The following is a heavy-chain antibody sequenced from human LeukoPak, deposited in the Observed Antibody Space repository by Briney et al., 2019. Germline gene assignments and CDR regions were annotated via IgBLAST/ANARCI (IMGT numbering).Heavy chain of an antibody. J-gene: IGHJ5*01. CDR3: AAGDIAAAGTVT. CDR2: IVVGSGNT. D-gene: IGHD6-13*01. V-gene: IGHV1-58*02. CDR1: GFTFTSSA. Sequence: TSVKVSCKASGFTFTSSAMQWVRQARGQRLEWIGWIVVGSGNTNYAQKFQERVTITRGMSTSTAYMELSSLRSEDTAVYYCAAGDIAAAGTVTWGQGTLVTVSS.